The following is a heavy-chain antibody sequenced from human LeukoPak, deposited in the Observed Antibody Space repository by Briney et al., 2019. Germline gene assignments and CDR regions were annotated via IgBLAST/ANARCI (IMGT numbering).Heavy chain of an antibody. J-gene: IGHJ4*02. V-gene: IGHV3-30*02. CDR1: GFTFSSYG. D-gene: IGHD2-15*01. CDR3: AKDGPYCSGGSCYSGRIDY. CDR2: IRYDGSNK. Sequence: GGSLRLSCAASGFTFSSYGMRWVRRAPGKGLEWVAFIRYDGSNKYYADSVKGRFTISRDNSKNTLYLQMNSLRAEDTAVYYCAKDGPYCSGGSCYSGRIDYWGQGTLVTVSS.